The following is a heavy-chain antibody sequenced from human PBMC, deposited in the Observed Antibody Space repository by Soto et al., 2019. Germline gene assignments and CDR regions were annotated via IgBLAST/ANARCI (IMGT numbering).Heavy chain of an antibody. CDR1: LFTFSSYA. Sequence: GGSLRLSCAASLFTFSSYAMHWVRQAPGKGLELVAVISYDGSNKYYAASVKGRLIISRDNSKNTLYLQMNSLRAEDTAVYYCARGDAYSSSSYYYYGMDVWGQGSTVTVSS. CDR3: ARGDAYSSSSYYYYGMDV. D-gene: IGHD6-6*01. J-gene: IGHJ6*02. V-gene: IGHV3-30-3*01. CDR2: ISYDGSNK.